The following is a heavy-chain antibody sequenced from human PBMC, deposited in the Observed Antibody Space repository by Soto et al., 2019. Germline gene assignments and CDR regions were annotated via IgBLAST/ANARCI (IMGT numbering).Heavy chain of an antibody. CDR1: GGTFSSYA. J-gene: IGHJ4*02. V-gene: IGHV1-69*01. CDR2: IIPIFGTA. Sequence: QVQLVQSGAEVKKPGSSVKLSCKASGGTFSSYAISWVRQAPGQGLEWMRGIIPIFGTANYAQKFQGRVTITADESTSTAYMELSSLRSEDTAVYYCARVPHTPYYYGSGAPYYFDYWGQGTLVTVSS. CDR3: ARVPHTPYYYGSGAPYYFDY. D-gene: IGHD3-10*01.